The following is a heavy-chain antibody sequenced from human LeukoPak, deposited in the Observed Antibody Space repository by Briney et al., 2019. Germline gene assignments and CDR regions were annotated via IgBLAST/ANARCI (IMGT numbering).Heavy chain of an antibody. Sequence: GGSLRLSCAASGFTFSNAWMSWVRQAPGKGLEWVGRLKSKTDGGTTDYAAPVKARFTISRDDSKNTLYLQMNSLKTEDTAVYYCTTTYNNWGQGTLVTVSS. CDR3: TTTYNN. J-gene: IGHJ4*02. CDR2: LKSKTDGGTT. CDR1: GFTFSNAW. V-gene: IGHV3-15*01. D-gene: IGHD1-1*01.